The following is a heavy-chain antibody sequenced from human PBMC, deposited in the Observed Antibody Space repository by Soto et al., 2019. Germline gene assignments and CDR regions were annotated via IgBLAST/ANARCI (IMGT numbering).Heavy chain of an antibody. CDR3: ARAYYDTTVYSLVT. CDR2: INHSGST. J-gene: IGHJ5*02. CDR1: GGSFSGYY. V-gene: IGHV4-34*01. Sequence: SETLSLTCAVYGGSFSGYYWSWIRQPPGKGLEWIGEINHSGSTNYNPSLKSRVTISVDTSKNQFSLKLSSVTAADTAVYYCARAYYDTTVYSLVTWGQGTLVTVSS. D-gene: IGHD3-22*01.